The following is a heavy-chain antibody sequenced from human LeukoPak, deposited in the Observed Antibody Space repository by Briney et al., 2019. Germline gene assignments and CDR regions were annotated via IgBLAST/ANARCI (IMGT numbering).Heavy chain of an antibody. CDR3: VKALFSGGFDP. CDR2: ISSNGGGT. D-gene: IGHD3-10*01. J-gene: IGHJ5*02. Sequence: PGGSLRLSCSASGFTFSSYAMHRVRQAPGKGLEYVSAISSNGGGTYYADSVKGRFTISRDNSKNTLYLQMSSLRAEDTAVYYCVKALFSGGFDPWGQGTLVTVSS. CDR1: GFTFSSYA. V-gene: IGHV3-64D*06.